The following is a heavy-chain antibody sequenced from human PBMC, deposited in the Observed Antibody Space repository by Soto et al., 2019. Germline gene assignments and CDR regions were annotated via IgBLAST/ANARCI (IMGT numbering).Heavy chain of an antibody. J-gene: IGHJ3*02. V-gene: IGHV3-30*18. CDR1: GLPCRSYG. CDR2: ISYDGSNK. D-gene: IGHD3-3*01. CDR3: AKVTNVRADYDFWSGYSIRPHDAFDI. Sequence: GGSHRLSCTASGLPCRSYGMHWVRQAPGKGLEWVAVISYDGSNKYYADSVKGRFTISRDNSKNTLYLQMNSLRAEDTAVYYCAKVTNVRADYDFWSGYSIRPHDAFDIWGQGTMVTVSS.